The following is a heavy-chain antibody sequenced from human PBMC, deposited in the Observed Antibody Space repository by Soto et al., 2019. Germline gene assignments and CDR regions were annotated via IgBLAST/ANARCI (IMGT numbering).Heavy chain of an antibody. CDR1: GYSFTSYD. Sequence: QVQMVQSGAEVKKPGASVKVSCRASGYSFTSYDVNCVRQATGQGLEWMGWMNPNSGNTAFAQKCQGRVTMTRDTPISTAYMELSGLRSEDTAVYYCARYPYTSYCSDGSCSYDAFDIWAKGQWSPSLQ. D-gene: IGHD2-15*01. J-gene: IGHJ3*02. V-gene: IGHV1-8*01. CDR2: MNPNSGNT. CDR3: ARYPYTSYCSDGSCSYDAFDI.